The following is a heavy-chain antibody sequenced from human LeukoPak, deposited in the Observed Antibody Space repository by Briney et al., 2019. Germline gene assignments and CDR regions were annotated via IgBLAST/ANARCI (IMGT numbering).Heavy chain of an antibody. CDR2: INPDSGGT. V-gene: IGHV1-2*02. J-gene: IGHJ4*02. CDR1: GFTFVGHY. CDR3: ARLGGAQGYYYCSGSNHYFDH. Sequence: ASVKVSCKTSGFTFVGHYMHWVRQAPGQGLEWMGWINPDSGGTDYPQKFRGRVTMTRDTSSNTLYMELSSLRSDDTAVYYCARLGGAQGYYYCSGSNHYFDHWGQGTLVTVSS. D-gene: IGHD3-10*01.